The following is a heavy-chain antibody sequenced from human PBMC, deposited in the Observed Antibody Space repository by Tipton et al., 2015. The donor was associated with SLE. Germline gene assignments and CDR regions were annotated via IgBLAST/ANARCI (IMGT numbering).Heavy chain of an antibody. J-gene: IGHJ4*02. D-gene: IGHD3-10*01. Sequence: SLRLSCAASGFTFSAYYLSWIRQAPGKGLEWVSYISSSGSTIYYADSVKGRFTISRDNAKNSLYLQMNSLRAEDTAVYYCARVSRGSGSLDYWGQGTLVTVSS. CDR3: ARVSRGSGSLDY. CDR1: GFTFSAYY. V-gene: IGHV3-11*04. CDR2: ISSSGSTI.